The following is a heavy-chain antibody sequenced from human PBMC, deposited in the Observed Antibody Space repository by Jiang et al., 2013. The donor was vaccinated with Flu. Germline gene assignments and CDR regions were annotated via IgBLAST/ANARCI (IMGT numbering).Heavy chain of an antibody. CDR3: VREVQGVDPPI. J-gene: IGHJ3*02. CDR1: GDSVSSNRCC. V-gene: IGHV6-1*01. Sequence: TLSLTCAISGDSVSSNRCCLELDQAVPSRGLEWLGRTYYRPKWYNHFAVYVKSRITINADTSKNQFSLQLKSVTPEDTAVYYCVREVQGVDPPIWGQGTMVTVSS. CDR2: TYYRPKWYN. D-gene: IGHD2-8*01.